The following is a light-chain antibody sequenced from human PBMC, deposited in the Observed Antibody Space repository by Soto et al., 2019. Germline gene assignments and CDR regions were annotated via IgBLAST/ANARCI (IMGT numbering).Light chain of an antibody. CDR2: SNS. CDR1: SSNIGSNT. V-gene: IGLV1-44*01. CDR3: AAWDDSLNGPA. Sequence: QLVLTQPPSVSGAPGQRITISCTGSSSNIGSNTVNWYQQLPRTAPKLLIYSNSQRPSGVPDRFSGSKSGTSASLAISGLQSEDEADYYCAAWDDSLNGPAFGGGTKVTVL. J-gene: IGLJ2*01.